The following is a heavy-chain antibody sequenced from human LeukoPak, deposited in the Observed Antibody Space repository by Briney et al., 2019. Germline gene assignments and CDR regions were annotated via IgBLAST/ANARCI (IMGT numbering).Heavy chain of an antibody. J-gene: IGHJ1*01. Sequence: GGSLRLSCAASGFTFDSYAVHWVRQAPGKGLEWVSLISGDGGSTYYADSMKGRFTISRDNSKNSLYLQMNSLRTEDTALYYCARDSQEFFQHWGQGTLVTVSS. CDR2: ISGDGGST. CDR1: GFTFDSYA. CDR3: ARDSQEFFQH. V-gene: IGHV3-43*02.